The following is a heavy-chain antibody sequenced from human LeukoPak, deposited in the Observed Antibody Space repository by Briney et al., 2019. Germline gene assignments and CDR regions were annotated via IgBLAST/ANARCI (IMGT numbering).Heavy chain of an antibody. V-gene: IGHV3-20*04. Sequence: GGSLRLSCAASGFTFDDYGMSWVRQAPGKGLEWVSGINWNGGSTGYADSVKGRFTISRDNAKNSLYLQMNSLRAEDTALYYCARDRGLRLGELSTFDYWGQGTLVTVSS. CDR2: INWNGGST. J-gene: IGHJ4*02. D-gene: IGHD3-16*02. CDR1: GFTFDDYG. CDR3: ARDRGLRLGELSTFDY.